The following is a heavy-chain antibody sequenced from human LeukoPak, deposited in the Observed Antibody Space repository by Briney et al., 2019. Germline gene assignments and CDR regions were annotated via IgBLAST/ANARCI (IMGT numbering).Heavy chain of an antibody. CDR3: ARDGDSSGYCDY. D-gene: IGHD3-22*01. V-gene: IGHV3-21*01. J-gene: IGHJ4*02. CDR2: ISTGSTYI. Sequence: PGGSLRLSCAASGFTFSRYSMNWVRQAPGKGLEWVSSISTGSTYIYYADSVKGRFTISSDNAENSLYLQMNNLRAEDTAVYYCARDGDSSGYCDYWGQGTLVTVSS. CDR1: GFTFSRYS.